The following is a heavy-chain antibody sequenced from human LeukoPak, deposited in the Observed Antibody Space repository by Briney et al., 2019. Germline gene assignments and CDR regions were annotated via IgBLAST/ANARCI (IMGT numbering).Heavy chain of an antibody. CDR2: ISSSGSTI. V-gene: IGHV3-48*03. Sequence: GGSLRLSCAASGFTFSSYEMNWVRQAPGKGLEWVSYISSSGSTIYYADSVKGRFTISRDNSKNTLYLQMNSLRAEDTAVYYCAKVSKNSGNYYGDAFDIWGQGTMVAVSS. D-gene: IGHD1-26*01. CDR1: GFTFSSYE. CDR3: AKVSKNSGNYYGDAFDI. J-gene: IGHJ3*02.